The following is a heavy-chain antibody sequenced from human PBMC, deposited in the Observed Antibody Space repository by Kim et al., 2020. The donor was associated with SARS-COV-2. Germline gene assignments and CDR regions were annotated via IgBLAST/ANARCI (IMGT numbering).Heavy chain of an antibody. CDR1: GGTFSSYA. CDR2: IIPIFGTA. Sequence: SVKVSCKASGGTFSSYAISWVRQAPGQGLEWMGGIIPIFGTANYAQKFQGRVTITADESTSTAYMELSSLRSEDTAVYYCARETVVTPGTFDYWGQGTLVTVSS. CDR3: ARETVVTPGTFDY. D-gene: IGHD2-21*02. V-gene: IGHV1-69*13. J-gene: IGHJ4*02.